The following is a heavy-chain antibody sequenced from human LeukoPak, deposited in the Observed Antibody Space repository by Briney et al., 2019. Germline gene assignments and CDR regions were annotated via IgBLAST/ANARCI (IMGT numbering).Heavy chain of an antibody. Sequence: SGGSLRLSCAASGSTFSSYWMHWVRRAPGKGLVWVSRINSDGSSTSYADSVKGRFTISRDNAKNTLYLQMNSLRDDDTAFYYCARDPWDIGRAFDYWGRGTLVTDSS. CDR1: GSTFSSYW. J-gene: IGHJ4*02. D-gene: IGHD1-26*01. CDR3: ARDPWDIGRAFDY. V-gene: IGHV3-74*01. CDR2: INSDGSST.